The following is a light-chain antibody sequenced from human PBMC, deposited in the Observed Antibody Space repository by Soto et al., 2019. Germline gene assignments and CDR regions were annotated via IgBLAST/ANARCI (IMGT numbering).Light chain of an antibody. CDR1: QAISSY. J-gene: IGKJ4*01. Sequence: DIQMTQSPSSLSASVGDRVTITCRASQAISSYLAWYQQKPGKVPTVLISAASTLQSGVPSRFSGSGSGRDFTLTISSLQHEDVATYYCQKFNAVPTFGGGTKVEI. CDR2: AAS. CDR3: QKFNAVPT. V-gene: IGKV1-27*01.